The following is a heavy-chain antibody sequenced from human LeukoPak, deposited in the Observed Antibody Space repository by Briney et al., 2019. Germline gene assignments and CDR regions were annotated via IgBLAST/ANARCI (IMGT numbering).Heavy chain of an antibody. J-gene: IGHJ4*02. V-gene: IGHV1-2*02. CDR2: INPNSGGT. CDR1: GYTFTGYY. D-gene: IGHD1-26*01. CDR3: ARELRPRVGAIMPFDY. Sequence: GASVKVSCKASGYTFTGYYMHWVRQAPGQGLEWMGWINPNSGGTNYAQKVQGRVTMTTDTPTSTAYMELRSLRSDDTAVYYCARELRPRVGAIMPFDYWGQGTLVTVSS.